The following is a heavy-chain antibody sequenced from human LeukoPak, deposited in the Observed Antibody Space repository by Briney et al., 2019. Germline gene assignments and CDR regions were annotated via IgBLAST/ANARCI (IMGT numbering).Heavy chain of an antibody. CDR1: GFTFGSYW. V-gene: IGHV3-7*04. CDR2: IKQAGTEK. Sequence: GGSLRLSCAASGFTFGSYWMNWVRQAPGKGLEWVANIKQAGTEKYHVDSVKGRFTISRDNAKNSLFLQMNSLRAEDTAVYFCARVRGGYYLDYWGQGTLVTVSS. CDR3: ARVRGGYYLDY. D-gene: IGHD5-24*01. J-gene: IGHJ4*02.